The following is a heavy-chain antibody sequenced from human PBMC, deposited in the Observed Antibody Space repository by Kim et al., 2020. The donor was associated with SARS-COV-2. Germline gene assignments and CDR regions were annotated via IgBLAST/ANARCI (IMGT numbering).Heavy chain of an antibody. CDR3: ARRGGGFGEFFDY. D-gene: IGHD3-10*01. J-gene: IGHJ4*02. CDR1: GGTFSSYA. Sequence: SVKVSCKASGGTFSSYAISWVRQAPGQGLEWMGGIIPIFGTANYAQKFQGRVTITADESTSTAYMELSSLRSEDTAVYYCARRGGGFGEFFDYRGQGTLVTVSS. CDR2: IIPIFGTA. V-gene: IGHV1-69*13.